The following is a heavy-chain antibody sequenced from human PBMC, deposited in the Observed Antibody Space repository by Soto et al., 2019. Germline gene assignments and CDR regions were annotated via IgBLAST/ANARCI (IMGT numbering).Heavy chain of an antibody. CDR1: GYNFDTYW. D-gene: IGHD6-13*01. CDR3: ARQIAAASGYYYYAFDV. Sequence: GESLKISCKGSGYNFDTYWINWVRQTPGKGLEWMGRIDPIDSKTKYSPSLEGHITISVDKSISTTYLQWSSLKASDTAIYYCARQIAAASGYYYYAFDVWGQGTAVTVSS. CDR2: IDPIDSKT. J-gene: IGHJ6*02. V-gene: IGHV5-10-1*01.